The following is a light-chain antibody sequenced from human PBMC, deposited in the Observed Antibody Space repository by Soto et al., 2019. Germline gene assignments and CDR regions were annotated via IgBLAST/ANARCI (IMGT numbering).Light chain of an antibody. CDR3: QQYDNLPFPT. J-gene: IGKJ3*01. CDR1: QDISNY. Sequence: DIQMTQSPSSLSASVGDRVTITCQASQDISNYLNWYQQKPGKAPKLLIYDASNLETGVPSRFSGSGSGTDFTFTISSLQPEYIATYYCQQYDNLPFPTFRPGTKVDIK. CDR2: DAS. V-gene: IGKV1-33*01.